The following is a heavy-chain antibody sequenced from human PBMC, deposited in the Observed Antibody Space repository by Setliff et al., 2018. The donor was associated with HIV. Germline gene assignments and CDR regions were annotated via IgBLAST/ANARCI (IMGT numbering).Heavy chain of an antibody. Sequence: SETLFLTRTVSRGPISSSVCYWSWSRQHPGKGLAWIGYIYYSGSTYYNPSLKSRLTMSVDTSKNQFSLRLTSVTAADAAVYYCASMYSNHGRYYYYYMDVWGKGATVTVSS. CDR1: RGPISSSVCY. V-gene: IGHV4-31*03. D-gene: IGHD4-4*01. J-gene: IGHJ6*03. CDR2: IYYSGST. CDR3: ASMYSNHGRYYYYYMDV.